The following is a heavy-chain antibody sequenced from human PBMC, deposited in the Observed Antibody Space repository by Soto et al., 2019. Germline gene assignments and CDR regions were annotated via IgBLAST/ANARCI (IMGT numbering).Heavy chain of an antibody. Sequence: QVQLVQSGAEVKKSGASVKVSCKASGYTFTSHDINWVRQATGQGLEWMGWMNPNSGNTGYAQRFQGRVTMTRNTSISTAYMELSSLRSEDTAVYYCARWDYGDYARFDYWGQGTLVTVSS. CDR2: MNPNSGNT. CDR3: ARWDYGDYARFDY. V-gene: IGHV1-8*01. D-gene: IGHD4-17*01. CDR1: GYTFTSHD. J-gene: IGHJ4*02.